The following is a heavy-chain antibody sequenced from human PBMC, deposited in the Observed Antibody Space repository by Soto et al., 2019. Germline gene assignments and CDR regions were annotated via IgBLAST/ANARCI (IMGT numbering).Heavy chain of an antibody. CDR2: IYYSGST. V-gene: IGHV4-39*01. Sequence: SETLSLTCTVSGGSISSSSYYWGWIRQPPGRGLEWIGSIYYSGSTYYNPSLKSRVTISVDTSKNQFSLKLSSVTAADTAVYYCASATGYSSGWFDREPNYGMDVWGQGTTVTVSS. D-gene: IGHD6-19*01. CDR1: GGSISSSSYY. CDR3: ASATGYSSGWFDREPNYGMDV. J-gene: IGHJ6*02.